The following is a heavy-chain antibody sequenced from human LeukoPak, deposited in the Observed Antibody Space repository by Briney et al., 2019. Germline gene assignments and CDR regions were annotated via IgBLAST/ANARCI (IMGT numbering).Heavy chain of an antibody. CDR2: ISWNSGSI. Sequence: GGSLRLSCAASGFTFDDYAMHWVRQAPGKGLEWVSGISWNSGSIGYADSVKGRFTISRDNAKNSLYLQMNSLRAEDTALYYCAKDIRYYYDSSGGFDYWGRGTLVTVSS. CDR1: GFTFDDYA. J-gene: IGHJ4*02. CDR3: AKDIRYYYDSSGGFDY. D-gene: IGHD3-22*01. V-gene: IGHV3-9*01.